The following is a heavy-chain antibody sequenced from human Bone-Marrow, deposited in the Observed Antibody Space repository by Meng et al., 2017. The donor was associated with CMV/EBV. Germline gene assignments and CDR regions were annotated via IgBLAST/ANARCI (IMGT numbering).Heavy chain of an antibody. CDR3: ATSITIFGVPS. V-gene: IGHV3-23*01. D-gene: IGHD3-3*01. CDR2: ISGSGGST. Sequence: GESLKISCAASGFTFSSYAMSWVRQAPGKGLEWVSAISGSGGSTYYADSVKGRFTISRDNAKNSLYLQMNSLRAEDTAVYYCATSITIFGVPSWGQGTLVTVSS. CDR1: GFTFSSYA. J-gene: IGHJ5*02.